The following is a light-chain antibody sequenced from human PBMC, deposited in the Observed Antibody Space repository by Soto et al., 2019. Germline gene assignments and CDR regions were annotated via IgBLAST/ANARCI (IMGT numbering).Light chain of an antibody. Sequence: DIQMTQSPSSLSASVGDRVTITCRASENIRNYLNWYLHKPGKAPKLLIYAASTFQSGVPSRFSGSGSATHFTLTINTLQPEDCATYFCQQSYNSPPTFGQGTKVEI. CDR3: QQSYNSPPT. CDR1: ENIRNY. CDR2: AAS. V-gene: IGKV1-39*01. J-gene: IGKJ1*01.